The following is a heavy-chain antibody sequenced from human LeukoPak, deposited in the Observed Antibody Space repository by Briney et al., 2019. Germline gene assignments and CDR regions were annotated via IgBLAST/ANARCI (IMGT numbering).Heavy chain of an antibody. D-gene: IGHD2-15*01. Sequence: ASVKVSCKGPGGTFSSYAISWVRQAPGQGLEWMGWISAYNGNTNYAQKLQGRVTMTTDTSASTAYMELRSLRSDDTAVYYCARDPAIVVVVAATPGAFDIWGQGTMVTVSS. J-gene: IGHJ3*02. V-gene: IGHV1-18*01. CDR2: ISAYNGNT. CDR3: ARDPAIVVVVAATPGAFDI. CDR1: GGTFSSYA.